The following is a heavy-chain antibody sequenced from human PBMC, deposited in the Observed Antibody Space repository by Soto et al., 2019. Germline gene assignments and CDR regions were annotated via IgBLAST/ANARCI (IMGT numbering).Heavy chain of an antibody. D-gene: IGHD5-12*01. CDR1: GFTFSGYY. V-gene: IGHV3-30*18. CDR2: ISYDGSTE. Sequence: GGSLRLSCAASGFTFSGYYMHWVRQAPGKGLEWVAVISYDGSTEYYADSVKGRFTISRDNSANRLFLQMNSLRPEDTAVYYCTKDDGYNDSTYYHYFGMDVWGQGTTVTVS. J-gene: IGHJ6*02. CDR3: TKDDGYNDSTYYHYFGMDV.